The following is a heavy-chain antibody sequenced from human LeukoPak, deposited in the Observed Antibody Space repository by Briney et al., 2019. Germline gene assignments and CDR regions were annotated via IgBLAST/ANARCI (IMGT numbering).Heavy chain of an antibody. J-gene: IGHJ5*02. V-gene: IGHV1-8*01. Sequence: ASVTLSCTASGYSFSNFHINWVRQASGQGLEWIGWVSPKTGDRGYALKFQGRVTMTSDTSEGTVYMEVRSLTSEDTAVYYCARTPPKGDIDTWGQGTMVTVSS. CDR2: VSPKTGDR. CDR3: ARTPPKGDIDT. CDR1: GYSFSNFH. D-gene: IGHD2-21*02.